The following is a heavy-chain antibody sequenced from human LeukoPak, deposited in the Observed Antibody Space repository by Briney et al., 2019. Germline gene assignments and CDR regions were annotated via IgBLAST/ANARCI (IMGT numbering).Heavy chain of an antibody. CDR2: ISAYNGNT. D-gene: IGHD6-19*01. Sequence: ASVKVSCKASGYTFTSYGISWVRQAPGQGLEWMGWISAYNGNTNYAQKLQGRVTVTTDTSTSTAYMELRSLRSDDTAVYYCARDPSVAVAGYFDYWGQGTLVTVSS. J-gene: IGHJ4*02. CDR1: GYTFTSYG. V-gene: IGHV1-18*01. CDR3: ARDPSVAVAGYFDY.